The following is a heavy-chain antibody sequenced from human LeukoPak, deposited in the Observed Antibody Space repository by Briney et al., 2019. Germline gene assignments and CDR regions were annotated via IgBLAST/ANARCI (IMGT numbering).Heavy chain of an antibody. V-gene: IGHV3-30*03. Sequence: PGGSLRLSCAASGFTFSSYGMHWVRQAPGKGLEWVAVISYDGSNKYYADSVKGRFTISRDNSKNTLYLQMNSLRAEDTAVYYCARRKGYCSGGSCYPAKKDYYYYGMDVWGQGTTVTVSS. CDR1: GFTFSSYG. CDR3: ARRKGYCSGGSCYPAKKDYYYYGMDV. J-gene: IGHJ6*02. D-gene: IGHD2-15*01. CDR2: ISYDGSNK.